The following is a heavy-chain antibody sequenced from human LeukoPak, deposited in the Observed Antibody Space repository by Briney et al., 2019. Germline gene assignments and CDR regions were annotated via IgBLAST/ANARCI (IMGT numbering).Heavy chain of an antibody. J-gene: IGHJ4*02. Sequence: ASVTVSCKASGYTFTGYYMHWVRQAPGQGLEWMGWINTNTGNPTYAQGFTGRFVFSWDTSVSTAYLQISSLKAEDTAVYYCATAYGYSYGPIDYWGQGTLVTVSS. CDR1: GYTFTGYY. D-gene: IGHD5-18*01. CDR3: ATAYGYSYGPIDY. CDR2: INTNTGNP. V-gene: IGHV7-4-1*02.